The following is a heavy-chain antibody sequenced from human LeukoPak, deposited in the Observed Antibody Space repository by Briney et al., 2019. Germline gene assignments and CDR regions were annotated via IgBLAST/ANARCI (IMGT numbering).Heavy chain of an antibody. J-gene: IGHJ4*02. D-gene: IGHD3-22*01. CDR1: GGSISSSSYY. CDR3: ARQYGSSGYYYFDY. V-gene: IGHV4-39*01. Sequence: SETLSLTCTVSGGSISSSSYYWGWIRQPPGKGLEWIGSISYSGSTYYNPSLKSRVTISVDTSKNQFSLKLSSVTAADTAVYYCARQYGSSGYYYFDYWGQGTLVTVSS. CDR2: ISYSGST.